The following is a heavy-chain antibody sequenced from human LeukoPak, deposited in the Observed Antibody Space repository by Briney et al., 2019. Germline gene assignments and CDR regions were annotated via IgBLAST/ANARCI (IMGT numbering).Heavy chain of an antibody. CDR2: IYYSGST. Sequence: PSETLSLTCTVSGASISSYYWSWIRQPPGKGLEWIGYIYYSGSTNYNPSLKSRVTISINTSKNQFSLKLSSVTATDTAVYYCADSLRYCTGGSCYSLEYFQHWGQGTLVTVSS. CDR1: GASISSYY. V-gene: IGHV4-59*08. D-gene: IGHD2-15*01. J-gene: IGHJ1*01. CDR3: ADSLRYCTGGSCYSLEYFQH.